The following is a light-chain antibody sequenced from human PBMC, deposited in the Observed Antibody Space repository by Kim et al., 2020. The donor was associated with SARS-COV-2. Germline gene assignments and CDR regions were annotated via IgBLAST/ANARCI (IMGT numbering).Light chain of an antibody. Sequence: GQRVTISCSGSPSNIGGNSVHWYQQLSGAPPKLLIYDNNRRPSGVPDRFSGSKSGSSASLAISGVQSDDEADYHCAAWDDSLNGVVFGGGTQLTVL. CDR3: AAWDDSLNGVV. CDR2: DNN. V-gene: IGLV1-44*01. J-gene: IGLJ2*01. CDR1: PSNIGGNS.